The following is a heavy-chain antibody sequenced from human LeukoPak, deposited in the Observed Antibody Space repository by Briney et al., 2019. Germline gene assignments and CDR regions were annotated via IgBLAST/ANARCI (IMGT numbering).Heavy chain of an antibody. CDR1: GYTFTDYH. Sequence: VSVKVSCKASGYTFTDYHMHWVRQAPGQGLEWMGWISAYNGNTNYAQKLQGRVTITTDTSTSTAYMELRSLRSDDTAVYYCARAADVDTAMVDSWGQGTLVTVSS. D-gene: IGHD5-18*01. CDR3: ARAADVDTAMVDS. CDR2: ISAYNGNT. J-gene: IGHJ4*02. V-gene: IGHV1-18*01.